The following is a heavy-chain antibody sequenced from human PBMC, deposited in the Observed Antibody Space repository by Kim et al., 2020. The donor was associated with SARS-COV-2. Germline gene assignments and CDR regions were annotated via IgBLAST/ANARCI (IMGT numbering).Heavy chain of an antibody. J-gene: IGHJ1*01. Sequence: GGSLRLSCVASGFTFTNYAMTWLRQAPGKGLEWVAGISTSGETAKYTDSVKGRVTISRDNSKDTVYLHLRRLRAEDTALYYCTRDVYSGVDGIAAYFQYWGQGTLVTVSA. CDR3: TRDVYSGVDGIAAYFQY. D-gene: IGHD2-15*01. CDR2: ISTSGETA. V-gene: IGHV3-23*01. CDR1: GFTFTNYA.